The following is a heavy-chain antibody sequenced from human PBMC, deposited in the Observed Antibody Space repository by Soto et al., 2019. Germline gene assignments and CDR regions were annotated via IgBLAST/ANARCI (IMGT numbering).Heavy chain of an antibody. CDR3: AKDSVPVVGELLYTCHDY. CDR1: GFTFSSYA. D-gene: IGHD3-10*01. Sequence: GGSLRLSCAASGFTFSSYAMSWVRQAPGKGLEWVSAISGSGGSTYYADSVKGRFTISRDNSKNTLYLQMNSLRAEDTAVYYCAKDSVPVVGELLYTCHDYWGQGTLVTVSS. J-gene: IGHJ4*02. CDR2: ISGSGGST. V-gene: IGHV3-23*01.